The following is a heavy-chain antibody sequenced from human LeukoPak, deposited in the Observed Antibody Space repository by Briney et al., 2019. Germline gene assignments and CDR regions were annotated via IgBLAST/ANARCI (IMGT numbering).Heavy chain of an antibody. CDR1: GFILDDYA. CDR3: AGYCSGGSCNPPRPFDP. Sequence: AGGSLRLSCAASGFILDDYAMHWVRQAPGKGLEWVAGITWNSGDIGYADSVQGRFTISRDNAKNSLYLQMNSLIPEDTALYYCAGYCSGGSCNPPRPFDPWGQGTLVTVSS. V-gene: IGHV3-9*01. CDR2: ITWNSGDI. D-gene: IGHD2-15*01. J-gene: IGHJ5*02.